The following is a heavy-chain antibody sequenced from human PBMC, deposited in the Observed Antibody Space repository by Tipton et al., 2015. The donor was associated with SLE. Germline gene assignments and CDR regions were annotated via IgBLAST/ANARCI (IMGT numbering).Heavy chain of an antibody. CDR3: ATTYDTFPAYFDY. CDR1: GGSISSSSYY. Sequence: LRLSCTVSGGSISSSSYYWGWIRQPPGKGLEWIGSIYYSGSTYYNPSLKSRVTISVDTSKNQFSLKLSSVTAADTAGYYCATTYDTFPAYFDYWGQGTLVTVSS. CDR2: IYYSGST. V-gene: IGHV4-39*07. J-gene: IGHJ4*02. D-gene: IGHD3-22*01.